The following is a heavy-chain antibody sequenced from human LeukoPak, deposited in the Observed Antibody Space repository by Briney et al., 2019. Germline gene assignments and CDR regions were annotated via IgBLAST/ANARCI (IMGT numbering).Heavy chain of an antibody. Sequence: GGSLRLSCAASGFTFIIYAMSWVRQTPGKGLEWVSSITSRDGTTYYADSVKGRFTISRDNSENTLYLQLNSLRAEDSAVYYCARDRPNYYGSDGHYYRRDGDYWGQGTLVTVSS. D-gene: IGHD3-22*01. CDR2: ITSRDGTT. CDR3: ARDRPNYYGSDGHYYRRDGDY. V-gene: IGHV3-23*01. CDR1: GFTFIIYA. J-gene: IGHJ4*02.